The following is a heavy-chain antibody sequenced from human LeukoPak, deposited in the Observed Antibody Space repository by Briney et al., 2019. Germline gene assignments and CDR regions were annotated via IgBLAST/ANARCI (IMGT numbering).Heavy chain of an antibody. CDR2: ISSSGSTI. D-gene: IGHD4-17*01. CDR3: ARLAYGPAHP. J-gene: IGHJ5*02. Sequence: GRSLRLSCAASGFTFSSYEMNWVRQAPGKGLEWVSYISSSGSTIYYADSVKGRFTISRDNAKNSLYLQMNSLRAEDTAVYYCARLAYGPAHPWGQGTLVTVSS. V-gene: IGHV3-48*03. CDR1: GFTFSSYE.